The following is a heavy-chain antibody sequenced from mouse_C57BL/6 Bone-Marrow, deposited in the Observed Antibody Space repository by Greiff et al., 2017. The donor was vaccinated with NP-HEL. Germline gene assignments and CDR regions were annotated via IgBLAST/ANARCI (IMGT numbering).Heavy chain of an antibody. J-gene: IGHJ1*03. CDR3: ARRGWLPWYFDV. Sequence: VQLKESGPELVKPGASVKISCKASGYSFTGYYMNWVKQSPEKSLEWIGVINPSTGGTTYNQKFKAKATLTVDKSSSTAYMQLKSLTSEDSAVYYCARRGWLPWYFDVWGTGTTVTVSS. D-gene: IGHD2-2*01. CDR2: INPSTGGT. CDR1: GYSFTGYY. V-gene: IGHV1-42*01.